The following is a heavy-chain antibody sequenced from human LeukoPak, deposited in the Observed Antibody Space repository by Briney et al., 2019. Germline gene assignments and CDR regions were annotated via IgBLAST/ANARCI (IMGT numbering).Heavy chain of an antibody. CDR2: INPNSGGT. J-gene: IGHJ4*02. V-gene: IGHV1-2*02. CDR1: GYTFTGYY. CDR3: ARGRPSDIVVVVDARRPIDY. D-gene: IGHD2-15*01. Sequence: ASVKVCCKASGYTFTGYYMHWVRQAPGQGVEWMGWINPNSGGTNYAQKFQGRVTMTRDTSISTAYMELSRLRSDDTAVYYCARGRPSDIVVVVDARRPIDYWGQGTLATVSS.